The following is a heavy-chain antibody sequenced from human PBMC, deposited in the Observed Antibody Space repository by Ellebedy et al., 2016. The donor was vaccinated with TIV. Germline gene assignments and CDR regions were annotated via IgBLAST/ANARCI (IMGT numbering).Heavy chain of an antibody. CDR1: GYTFTGYG. J-gene: IGHJ4*02. CDR3: ARDYSSSTDFDY. Sequence: ASVKVSCKASGYTFTGYGISWVRQAPGQGLEWMGWINPNSGGTNYAQKFQGRVTMTRDTSISTAYMELSRLRSDDTAVYYCARDYSSSTDFDYWGQGTLVTVSS. CDR2: INPNSGGT. V-gene: IGHV1-2*02. D-gene: IGHD6-6*01.